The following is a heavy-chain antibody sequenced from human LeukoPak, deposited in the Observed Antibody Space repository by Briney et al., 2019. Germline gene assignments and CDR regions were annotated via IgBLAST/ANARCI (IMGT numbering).Heavy chain of an antibody. D-gene: IGHD3-22*01. Sequence: PGGSLRLSCAASGFTFSNYAMSWVRQAPGKGLEWVSAISGSGGSTYYADSVKGRFTISRDNSKNTLYLQMNSLRAEDTAVYYCAKGSYYDSSGYYSTLYFDYWGQGTLVTVSS. V-gene: IGHV3-23*01. CDR2: ISGSGGST. CDR3: AKGSYYDSSGYYSTLYFDY. CDR1: GFTFSNYA. J-gene: IGHJ4*02.